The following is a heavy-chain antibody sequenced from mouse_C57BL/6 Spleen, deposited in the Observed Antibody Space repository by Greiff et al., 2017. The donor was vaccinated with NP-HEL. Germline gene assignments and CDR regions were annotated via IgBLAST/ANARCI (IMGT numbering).Heavy chain of an antibody. CDR3: ARFAHYYGSSYFDY. J-gene: IGHJ2*01. V-gene: IGHV5-17*01. CDR2: ISSGSSTI. D-gene: IGHD1-1*01. Sequence: EVQLVESGGGLVKPGGSLKLSCAASGFTFSDYGMHWVRQAPEKGLEWVAYISSGSSTIYYADTVKGRFTISRDNAKNTLFLQMTSLRSEDTAMYYCARFAHYYGSSYFDYWGQGTTLTVSS. CDR1: GFTFSDYG.